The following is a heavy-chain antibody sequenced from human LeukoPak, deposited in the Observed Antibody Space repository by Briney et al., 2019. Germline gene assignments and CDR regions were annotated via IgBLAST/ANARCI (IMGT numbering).Heavy chain of an antibody. Sequence: GGSLRLSCAASGFTFSSYGMSWVRQAPGKGLEWVSAISGSGGSTYYADSVKGRFTISRDNSKNTLYLQMNSLRAEDTAVYYCAKERPHGDERWLQFSQYDAFDIWGLGTMVTVSS. CDR2: ISGSGGST. J-gene: IGHJ3*02. D-gene: IGHD5-24*01. CDR1: GFTFSSYG. V-gene: IGHV3-23*01. CDR3: AKERPHGDERWLQFSQYDAFDI.